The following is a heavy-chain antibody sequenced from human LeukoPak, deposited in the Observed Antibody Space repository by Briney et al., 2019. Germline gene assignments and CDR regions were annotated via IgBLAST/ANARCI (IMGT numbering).Heavy chain of an antibody. D-gene: IGHD1-26*01. CDR1: GYTFTSYD. J-gene: IGHJ4*02. CDR2: INLNSGNT. Sequence: ASVKVSCKASGYTFTSYDINWVRQATGQGLEWMGWINLNSGNTGYAQNFQGRLTMTRDTSINTAYMELSTLRSEDTAVYYCARVTGSIDYWGQGTLVTVYS. CDR3: ARVTGSIDY. V-gene: IGHV1-8*01.